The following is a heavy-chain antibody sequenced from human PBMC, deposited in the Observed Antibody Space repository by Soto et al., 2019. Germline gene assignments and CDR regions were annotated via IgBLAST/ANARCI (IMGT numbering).Heavy chain of an antibody. J-gene: IGHJ5*02. Sequence: SETLSLTCSVSGASITTYYWSWIRQPPGKGLEWIGSISYSGSTKYNPSLESRVMISLDTSKNQFSLRLTSVTAADTALYYCARDWDSSGLFDPWGQGA. CDR2: ISYSGST. V-gene: IGHV4-59*01. CDR3: ARDWDSSGLFDP. CDR1: GASITTYY. D-gene: IGHD3-10*01.